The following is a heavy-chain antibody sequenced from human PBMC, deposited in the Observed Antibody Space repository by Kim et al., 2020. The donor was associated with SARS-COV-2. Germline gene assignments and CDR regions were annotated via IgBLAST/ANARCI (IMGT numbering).Heavy chain of an antibody. Sequence: SETLSLTCTVSGGSISSYYWSWIRQPPGKGLEWIGYIYYSGSTNYNPSLKSRVTISVDTSKNQFSLKLSSVTAADTAVYYCARASYYYGSGSYQPLDYWGQGTLVTVSS. J-gene: IGHJ4*02. V-gene: IGHV4-59*13. CDR2: IYYSGST. D-gene: IGHD3-10*01. CDR3: ARASYYYGSGSYQPLDY. CDR1: GGSISSYY.